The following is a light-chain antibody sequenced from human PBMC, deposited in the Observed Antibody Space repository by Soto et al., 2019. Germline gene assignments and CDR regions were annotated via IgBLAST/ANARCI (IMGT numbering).Light chain of an antibody. V-gene: IGLV2-8*01. CDR3: SSFAVSNSFV. Sequence: QSVLTQPPSASGSPGQSVTISCTGTSNDVGGYNYVSWYQQHPGKAPKLMIYEVNKRPSGVPDRFSGSKPGNTASLTVSGLQAEDEADYYCSSFAVSNSFVFGTGTKVNVL. CDR2: EVN. CDR1: SNDVGGYNY. J-gene: IGLJ1*01.